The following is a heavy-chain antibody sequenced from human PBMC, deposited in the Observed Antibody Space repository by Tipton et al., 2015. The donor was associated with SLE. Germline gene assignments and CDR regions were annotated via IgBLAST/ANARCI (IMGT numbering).Heavy chain of an antibody. J-gene: IGHJ4*02. Sequence: TLSLTCIVSGDSISSSSYYWGWIRQPPGKGLEWVGTVYYTGNTFYNPSLKSRVTISLDTSKNQFSLKLSSVTAADTAVYYCARDEYRYDGTGYHLLGHFDYWGQGTLATVSS. CDR2: VYYTGNT. D-gene: IGHD3-22*01. V-gene: IGHV4-39*07. CDR3: ARDEYRYDGTGYHLLGHFDY. CDR1: GDSISSSSYY.